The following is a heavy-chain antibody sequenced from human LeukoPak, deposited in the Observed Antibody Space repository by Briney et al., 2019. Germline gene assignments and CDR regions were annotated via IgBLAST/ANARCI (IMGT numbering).Heavy chain of an antibody. CDR2: IKQDGSEK. J-gene: IGHJ4*02. CDR3: ARETYGDYPDY. CDR1: GFTFSSYW. Sequence: GGSLRLSCAASGFTFSSYWMSWVRQAPGKGLEWVANIKQDGSEKYYVDSVKGRFTISRDNAKNSLYLQMNSPRAEDTAVYYCARETYGDYPDYWGQGTLVTVSS. V-gene: IGHV3-7*01. D-gene: IGHD4-17*01.